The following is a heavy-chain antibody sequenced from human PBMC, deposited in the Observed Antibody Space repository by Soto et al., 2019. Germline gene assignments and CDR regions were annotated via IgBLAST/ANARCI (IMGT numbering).Heavy chain of an antibody. Sequence: GGSLRRSCVASGCTFSIYGMHWGRQAPGKGLEWVAVIWYDGSNKYYADSVKGRFTISRDNSKNTLYLQMNSLRAEDTAVYYCARGGHRPFAIVVVPAAASLFDSWGQGTLVTVS. V-gene: IGHV3-33*01. J-gene: IGHJ4*02. CDR3: ARGGHRPFAIVVVPAAASLFDS. CDR2: IWYDGSNK. CDR1: GCTFSIYG. D-gene: IGHD2-2*01.